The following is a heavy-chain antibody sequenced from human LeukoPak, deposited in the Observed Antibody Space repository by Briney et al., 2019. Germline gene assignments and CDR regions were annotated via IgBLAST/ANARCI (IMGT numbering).Heavy chain of an antibody. D-gene: IGHD2-15*01. V-gene: IGHV5-51*01. J-gene: IGHJ5*02. CDR3: ARQEYCSGGSCYTWFDP. CDR1: GYSINNYW. CDR2: IYPADSDI. Sequence: GESLKISCKGSGYSINNYWIGWVRQMPGKGLEWMGIIYPADSDIRYSPSFQGQVTISADKSISAAYLQWSSLKASDTAMYYCARQEYCSGGSCYTWFDPWGQGTLVTVSS.